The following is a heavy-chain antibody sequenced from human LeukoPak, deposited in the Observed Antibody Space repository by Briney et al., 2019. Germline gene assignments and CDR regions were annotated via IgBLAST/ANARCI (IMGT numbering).Heavy chain of an antibody. CDR2: ISYDGSNK. CDR1: GFTFSSYA. CDR3: ARSLVLPRGYFDY. V-gene: IGHV3-30-3*01. D-gene: IGHD3-10*01. Sequence: GGSLRLSCAASGFTFSSYAMHWVRQAPGKGLEWVAVISYDGSNKYYADSVKGRFTISRDNSKNTLYLQMNSLRAEDTAVYYCARSLVLPRGYFDYWGQGTLVTVSS. J-gene: IGHJ4*02.